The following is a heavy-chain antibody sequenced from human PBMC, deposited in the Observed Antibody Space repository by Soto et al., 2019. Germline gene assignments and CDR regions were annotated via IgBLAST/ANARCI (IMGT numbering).Heavy chain of an antibody. CDR2: IKSKTDGGTT. J-gene: IGHJ3*02. CDR1: GFTFSNAW. CDR3: TSYSLRFFSSTSCWDDVFDI. Sequence: PGGSLRLSCAASGFTFSNAWMSWVRQAPGKGLEWVGRIKSKTDGGTTDYAAPVKGRFTISRDDSKNTLYLQMNSLKTEDTAVYYCTSYSLRFFSSTSCWDDVFDIWAQGTMVTVSS. D-gene: IGHD2-2*01. V-gene: IGHV3-15*01.